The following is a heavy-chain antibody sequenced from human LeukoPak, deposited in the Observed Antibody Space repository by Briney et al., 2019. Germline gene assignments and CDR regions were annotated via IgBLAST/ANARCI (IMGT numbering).Heavy chain of an antibody. V-gene: IGHV3-30*02. CDR2: IRYDGSNK. Sequence: GGSLRLSCAASGFTISSNGMHWVRQAAGKGVEWVAFIRYDGSNKYYADSVKGRFTISRDNSKNTLYLQMNSLRAEDTAVYYCAKDHSDIVVVPAAMMDGYFDYWGQGTLVTVSS. CDR3: AKDHSDIVVVPAAMMDGYFDY. D-gene: IGHD2-2*01. CDR1: GFTISSNG. J-gene: IGHJ4*02.